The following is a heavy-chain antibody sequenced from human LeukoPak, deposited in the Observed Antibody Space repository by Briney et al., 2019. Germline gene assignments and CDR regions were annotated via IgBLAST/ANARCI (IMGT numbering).Heavy chain of an antibody. CDR2: ISYDGSNK. CDR3: AKDVEVVTATYYYYGMDV. Sequence: GGSLRLSCAASGFTFSSYAMHWVRQAPGKGLEWVAVISYDGSNKYYADSVKGRFTISRDNSKNTLYLQMNSLRAEDTAVYYCAKDVEVVTATYYYYGMDVWGQGTTVTVSS. CDR1: GFTFSSYA. J-gene: IGHJ6*02. D-gene: IGHD2-21*02. V-gene: IGHV3-30-3*01.